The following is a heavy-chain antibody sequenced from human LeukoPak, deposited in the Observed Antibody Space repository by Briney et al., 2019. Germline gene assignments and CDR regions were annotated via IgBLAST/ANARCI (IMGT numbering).Heavy chain of an antibody. CDR1: GFTFSSYS. V-gene: IGHV3-48*04. CDR3: ARDRLLYYYDSGPTGHFQH. D-gene: IGHD3-22*01. CDR2: ISSSSSTI. Sequence: GRSLRLSCAASGFTFSSYSMNWVRQAPGKGLEWVSYISSSSSTIYYADSVKGRFTISRDNAKNSLYLQMSSLGADDTAVYYCARDRLLYYYDSGPTGHFQHWGQGTLVTV. J-gene: IGHJ1*01.